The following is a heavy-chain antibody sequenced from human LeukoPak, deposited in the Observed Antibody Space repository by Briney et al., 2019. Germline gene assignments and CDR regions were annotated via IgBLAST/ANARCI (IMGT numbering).Heavy chain of an antibody. J-gene: IGHJ5*02. Sequence: SETLSLTCAVYGGSFSGYYWSWIRQPPRKGLEWIGEINHSGSTNYNPSLKSRVTISVDASKNQFSLKLSSVTAANTAVYYCPRVHRRSIAAAGTLWFDPWGQGTLVTVSS. V-gene: IGHV4-34*01. CDR1: GGSFSGYY. D-gene: IGHD6-13*01. CDR2: INHSGST. CDR3: PRVHRRSIAAAGTLWFDP.